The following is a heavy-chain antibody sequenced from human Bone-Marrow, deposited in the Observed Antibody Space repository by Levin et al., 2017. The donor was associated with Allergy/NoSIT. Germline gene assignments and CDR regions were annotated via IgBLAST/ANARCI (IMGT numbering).Heavy chain of an antibody. CDR1: GFLFSNYA. Sequence: LSLTCAASGFLFSNYAMNWVRQAPGTGLEWVSQISGSGGNTHYADSVKGRFTFSRDNSKNTLYLQMNSLRAEDTAVYYCAGYDTSAYHSPFDYWGQGTLVTVSS. CDR3: AGYDTSAYHSPFDY. V-gene: IGHV3-23*01. D-gene: IGHD3-22*01. J-gene: IGHJ4*02. CDR2: ISGSGGNT.